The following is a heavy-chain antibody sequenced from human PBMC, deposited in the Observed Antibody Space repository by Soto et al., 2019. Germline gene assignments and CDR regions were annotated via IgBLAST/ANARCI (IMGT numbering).Heavy chain of an antibody. Sequence: GGSLRLSCEASGFTFSRFAMSWVRQAPGRGLEWVSTFSGPGGGTYYADSVKGRFTISXXXXXXSXYXQXXXLRAEDTAIYYCARGVRLHFDIWGQGTLVTVSS. J-gene: IGHJ4*02. CDR1: GFTFSRFA. D-gene: IGHD4-17*01. CDR3: ARGVRLHFDI. CDR2: FSGPGGGT. V-gene: IGHV3-23*01.